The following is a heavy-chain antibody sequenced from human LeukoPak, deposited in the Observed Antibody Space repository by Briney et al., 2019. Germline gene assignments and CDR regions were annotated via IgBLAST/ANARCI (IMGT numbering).Heavy chain of an antibody. V-gene: IGHV3-23*01. CDR1: GFTFSSYA. CDR3: AKEYGYTYGEFDY. CDR2: FRGSGVST. Sequence: GGSLRLSCAASGFTFSSYAMNWVRQAPGKGLKWVSGFRGSGVSTYYADSVKGRFTISRDNSKNTLYLQMNSLRAEDTAVYYCAKEYGYTYGEFDYWGQGTLVTVSS. J-gene: IGHJ4*02. D-gene: IGHD5-18*01.